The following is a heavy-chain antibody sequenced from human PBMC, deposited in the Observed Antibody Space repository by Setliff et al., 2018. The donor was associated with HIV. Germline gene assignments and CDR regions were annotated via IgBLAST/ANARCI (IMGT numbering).Heavy chain of an antibody. J-gene: IGHJ4*02. V-gene: IGHV4-34*01. D-gene: IGHD5-12*01. CDR3: TRGRLYSGPHF. CDR1: GGSFSGYY. Sequence: SETLSLTCGIYGGSFSGYYWTWIRQPPGKGLEWIGDINHSGIINYNPSLKSRVTISVDTSKNQFSLKLSSVTAADTAMYYCTRGRLYSGPHFWGQGTLVTVSS. CDR2: INHSGII.